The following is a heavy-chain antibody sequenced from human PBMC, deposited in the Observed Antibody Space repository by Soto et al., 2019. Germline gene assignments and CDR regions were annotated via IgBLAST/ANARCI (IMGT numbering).Heavy chain of an antibody. CDR3: AKDGTYYYDSSGYYYVDY. V-gene: IGHV3-23*01. CDR2: ISGSGGST. CDR1: GFTFSSYA. Sequence: EVQLLESGGGLVQPGGSLRLSCAASGFTFSSYAMSWVRQAPGKGLGWVSAISGSGGSTYYADSVKGRFTISRDNSKNTLYLQMNSLRAEDTAVYYCAKDGTYYYDSSGYYYVDYWGQGTLVTVSS. D-gene: IGHD3-22*01. J-gene: IGHJ4*02.